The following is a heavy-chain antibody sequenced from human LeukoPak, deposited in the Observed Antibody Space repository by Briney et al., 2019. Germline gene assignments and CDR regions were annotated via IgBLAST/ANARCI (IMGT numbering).Heavy chain of an antibody. CDR2: INHSGST. CDR1: GGSFSGYY. J-gene: IGHJ4*02. V-gene: IGHV4-34*01. CDR3: ARHVRVPTYGDYLDY. D-gene: IGHD4-17*01. Sequence: SETLSLTCAVYGGSFSGYYWSWIRQPPGKGLEWIGEINHSGSTNYNPSLKSRVTISVDTSKNQFSLKLSSVTAADTAVYYCARHVRVPTYGDYLDYWGQGTLVTVSS.